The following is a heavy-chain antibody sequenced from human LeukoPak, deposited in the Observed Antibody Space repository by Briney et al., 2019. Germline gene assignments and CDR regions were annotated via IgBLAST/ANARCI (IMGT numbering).Heavy chain of an antibody. CDR2: INHSGST. J-gene: IGHJ4*02. CDR3: ARGGIQLRDY. D-gene: IGHD5-18*01. V-gene: IGHV4-34*01. CDR1: GGSFSDYY. Sequence: SETLSLTCAVYGGSFSDYYWSWIRQPPGKGLEWIGEINHSGSTNYNPSLKSRVTISVDTSKNQFSLKLSSVTAADTAVYYCARGGIQLRDYWGQGTLVTVSS.